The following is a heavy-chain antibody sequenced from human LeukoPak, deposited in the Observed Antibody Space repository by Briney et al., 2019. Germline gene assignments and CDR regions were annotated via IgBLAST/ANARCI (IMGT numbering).Heavy chain of an antibody. V-gene: IGHV1-69*04. CDR3: ARGGGKTGNWFDP. D-gene: IGHD4-23*01. J-gene: IGHJ5*02. CDR2: IIPILGIA. Sequence: AASVKVSCKASGGTFSSYAISWVRQAPGQGLEWMGRIIPILGIANYAQKFQGRVTITADKSTSTAYMELSSLRSEDTAVYYCARGGGKTGNWFDPWGQGTLVTVSS. CDR1: GGTFSSYA.